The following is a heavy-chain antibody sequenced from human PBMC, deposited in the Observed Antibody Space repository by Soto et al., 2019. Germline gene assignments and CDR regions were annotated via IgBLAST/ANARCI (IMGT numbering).Heavy chain of an antibody. CDR1: GFTFSSYS. D-gene: IGHD2-15*01. Sequence: EVQLVESGGGFVQPGGSLRLSCAASGFTFSSYSMNWVRQAPGKGLELVSYISGSSNTIYYADSVKGRFTISRDNAKNSLYLQMNSLRAEDTAVYFCARCSGGTCYSHAFDIWGQGTMVTVSS. V-gene: IGHV3-48*01. CDR3: ARCSGGTCYSHAFDI. J-gene: IGHJ3*02. CDR2: ISGSSNTI.